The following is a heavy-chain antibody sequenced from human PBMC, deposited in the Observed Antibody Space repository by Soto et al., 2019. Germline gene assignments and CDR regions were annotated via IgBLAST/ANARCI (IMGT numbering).Heavy chain of an antibody. CDR3: ARGAAAAYFDY. V-gene: IGHV3-21*01. J-gene: IGHJ4*02. D-gene: IGHD6-13*01. CDR1: GFTFSSYS. CDR2: ISSSSSYI. Sequence: GGSLRLSCAASGFTFSSYSMNWVRQAPGKGLEWVSSISSSSSYIYYADSVRGRFTISRDNAKNSLYLQMNSLRAEDTAVYYCARGAAAAYFDYWGQGTLVTVSS.